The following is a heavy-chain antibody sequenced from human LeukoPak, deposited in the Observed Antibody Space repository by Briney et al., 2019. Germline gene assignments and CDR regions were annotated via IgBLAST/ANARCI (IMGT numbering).Heavy chain of an antibody. Sequence: LVKVSCKASGGTFSSYAISWVRQAPGQGLEWMGGIIPIFGTANYAQKFQGRVTITADESTSTAYMELSSLRSEDTAVYYCAGGGFVGNTDILTGYGYWGQGTLVTVSS. J-gene: IGHJ4*02. D-gene: IGHD3-9*01. CDR1: GGTFSSYA. V-gene: IGHV1-69*13. CDR3: AGGGFVGNTDILTGYGY. CDR2: IIPIFGTA.